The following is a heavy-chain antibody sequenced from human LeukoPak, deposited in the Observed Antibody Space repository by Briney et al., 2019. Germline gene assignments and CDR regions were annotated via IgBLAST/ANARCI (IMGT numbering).Heavy chain of an antibody. CDR1: GFTFSSYS. V-gene: IGHV3-21*01. D-gene: IGHD5-12*01. CDR2: ISSSSSYM. Sequence: GGSLRLSCAASGFTFSSYSMNWVRQAPGKGLEGVSSISSSSSYMYYADSVKGRFTISRDNAKNSLYLQMNSLRAEDTAVYYCARDPVATITPFDYWGQGTLVTVSS. CDR3: ARDPVATITPFDY. J-gene: IGHJ4*02.